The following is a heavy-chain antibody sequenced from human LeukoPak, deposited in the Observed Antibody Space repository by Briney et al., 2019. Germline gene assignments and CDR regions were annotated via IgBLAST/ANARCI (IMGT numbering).Heavy chain of an antibody. CDR3: ANVRACTSGWYREDN. J-gene: IGHJ4*02. CDR2: ISGSGGST. CDR1: GFTFSSYV. V-gene: IGHV3-23*01. D-gene: IGHD6-19*01. Sequence: PGGSLRLSCAASGFTFSSYVMSWVRQAPGKGLEWVSSISGSGGSTYYADSVKGRFTISRDNSKNTLYLQMNSLRAEDTAVYYCANVRACTSGWYREDNWGQGTLVTVSS.